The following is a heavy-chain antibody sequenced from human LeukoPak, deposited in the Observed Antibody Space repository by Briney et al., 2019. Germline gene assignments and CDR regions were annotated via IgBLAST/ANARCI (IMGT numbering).Heavy chain of an antibody. V-gene: IGHV4-30-4*08. CDR3: ARVSVRRRFLDY. Sequence: PSQTLSLTCTVSGGSISSGDYYWSWIRQPPWKGLEWIGYIYYSGTTYYNPSLESRVTISVDTSKNQFSLKLSSATAADTAVCYCARVSVRRRFLDYWGQGTLVTVSS. CDR1: GGSISSGDYY. J-gene: IGHJ4*02. CDR2: IYYSGTT. D-gene: IGHD3-16*01.